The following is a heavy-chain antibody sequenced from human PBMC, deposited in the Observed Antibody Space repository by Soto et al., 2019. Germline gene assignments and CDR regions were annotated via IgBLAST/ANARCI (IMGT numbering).Heavy chain of an antibody. J-gene: IGHJ5*02. CDR3: ARSVDP. CDR1: GGSFSGYY. V-gene: IGHV4-34*09. Sequence: PSETLSLTCAVYGGSFSGYYWTWIRQPPGTGLEWIGYIFYSGTTYYNPSLKSRVTISVDTSKNQFSLKLSSVTAADTAVYYCARSVDPWGQGTLVTVSS. CDR2: IFYSGTT.